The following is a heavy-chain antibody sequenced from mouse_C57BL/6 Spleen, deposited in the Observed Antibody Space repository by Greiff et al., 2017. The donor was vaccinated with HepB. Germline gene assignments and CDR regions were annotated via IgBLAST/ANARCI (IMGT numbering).Heavy chain of an antibody. CDR3: ARPYYYGSRYYFDY. V-gene: IGHV5-17*01. Sequence: EVQRVESGGGLVKPGGSLKLSCAASGFTFSDYGMHWVRQAPEKGLEWVAYISSGSSTIYYADTVKGRFTISRDNAKNTLFLQMTSLRSEDTAMYYCARPYYYGSRYYFDYWGQGTTLTVSS. J-gene: IGHJ2*01. D-gene: IGHD1-1*01. CDR2: ISSGSSTI. CDR1: GFTFSDYG.